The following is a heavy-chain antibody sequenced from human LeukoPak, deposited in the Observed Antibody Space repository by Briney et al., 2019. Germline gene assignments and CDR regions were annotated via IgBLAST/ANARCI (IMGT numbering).Heavy chain of an antibody. D-gene: IGHD6-19*01. CDR1: GFTFSSYA. Sequence: GGSLRLSCAASGFTFSSYAMSWVRQAPGKGLEWVSAISGSGGSTYYADSVKGRFTISRDNSKNTLYLQMNSLRAEDTAVYYCAKDLSIGYSSGWYSPYFDYWGQGTLVTVSS. CDR3: AKDLSIGYSSGWYSPYFDY. J-gene: IGHJ4*02. CDR2: ISGSGGST. V-gene: IGHV3-23*01.